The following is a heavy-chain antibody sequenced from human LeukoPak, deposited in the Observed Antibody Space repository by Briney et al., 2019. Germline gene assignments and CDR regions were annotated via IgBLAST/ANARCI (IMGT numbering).Heavy chain of an antibody. V-gene: IGHV3-43*02. CDR1: GFTFSTYA. Sequence: GGSLRLSCAASGFTFSTYAMAWVRQAPGKGLEGVSLISWDGGSTYYADSVKGRFTISRDNSKNSLYLQMNSLRTEDTALYYCAKDYYGSGSYDYYYMDVWGKGTTVTISS. D-gene: IGHD3-10*01. CDR2: ISWDGGST. J-gene: IGHJ6*03. CDR3: AKDYYGSGSYDYYYMDV.